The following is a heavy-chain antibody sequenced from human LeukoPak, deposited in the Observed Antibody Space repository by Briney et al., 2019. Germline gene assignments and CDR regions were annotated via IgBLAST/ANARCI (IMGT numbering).Heavy chain of an antibody. J-gene: IGHJ4*02. V-gene: IGHV3-20*04. CDR3: ARGTLYSGWSYYLDY. Sequence: GGSLRLSCAASGFTFDDYGMSWVRQAPGKGLEWVSGINWNGGSTGYADSVKGRFTISRDNAKNSLYLQMNSLRAEDTALYYCARGTLYSGWSYYLDYWGQGTLVTVSS. CDR1: GFTFDDYG. D-gene: IGHD6-19*01. CDR2: INWNGGST.